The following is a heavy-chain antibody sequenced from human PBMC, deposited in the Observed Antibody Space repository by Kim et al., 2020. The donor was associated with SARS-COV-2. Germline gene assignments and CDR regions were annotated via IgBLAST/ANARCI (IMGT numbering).Heavy chain of an antibody. V-gene: IGHV4-39*01. D-gene: IGHD6-19*01. Sequence: SETLSLTCTVSGDSISSSNYYWGWIRQPPGKGLEWIGNIYYSGSTYYNPSLMSRVTISVDTSKNQFSLNLRSVTAAYTAVYYCAGGSSSGWPYTHTYWGQGTLVTVSS. J-gene: IGHJ4*02. CDR2: IYYSGST. CDR3: AGGSSSGWPYTHTY. CDR1: GDSISSSNYY.